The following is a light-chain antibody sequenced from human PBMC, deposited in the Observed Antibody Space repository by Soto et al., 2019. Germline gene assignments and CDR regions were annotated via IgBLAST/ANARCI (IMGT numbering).Light chain of an antibody. CDR3: QQCYNTPYS. Sequence: DIQMTQSPSSLSASVGDRVTITCRASQSISSYLNWYQQKPGKAPKLLIYAASSLQSGVPSRFSGSGSGTDFTLTISSLQPEDFATYYCQQCYNTPYSFGPGTKVDIK. V-gene: IGKV1-39*01. CDR2: AAS. CDR1: QSISSY. J-gene: IGKJ3*01.